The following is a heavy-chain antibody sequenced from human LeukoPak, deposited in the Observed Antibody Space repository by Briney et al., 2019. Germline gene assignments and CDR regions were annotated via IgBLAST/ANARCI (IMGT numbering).Heavy chain of an antibody. CDR2: INSGGGTT. Sequence: GGSLRLSCAASGFTLSSSTMSWLRQAPGKGLEWVSAINSGGGTTAAESVKGRFTISRDDSKNTLFLQMNSLRAEDTAVYYCAKGTDGEGYYRPFDYWGQGTLVTVSS. CDR1: GFTLSSST. D-gene: IGHD3-10*01. CDR3: AKGTDGEGYYRPFDY. J-gene: IGHJ4*02. V-gene: IGHV3-23*01.